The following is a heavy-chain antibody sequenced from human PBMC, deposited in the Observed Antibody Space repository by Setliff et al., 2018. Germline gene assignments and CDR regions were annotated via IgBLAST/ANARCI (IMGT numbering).Heavy chain of an antibody. V-gene: IGHV3-11*04. J-gene: IGHJ3*02. D-gene: IGHD2-21*02. CDR3: ARASRATAWPDGFDI. Sequence: SGGSLRLSCAASGFTFSNYYMTWVRQAPGKGLEWVSYISYSGGTIYYADSVRGRFSISMDNAKNSLYLHMSRLTAEDTAVYYCARASRATAWPDGFDIWGQGTMVTVSS. CDR1: GFTFSNYY. CDR2: ISYSGGTI.